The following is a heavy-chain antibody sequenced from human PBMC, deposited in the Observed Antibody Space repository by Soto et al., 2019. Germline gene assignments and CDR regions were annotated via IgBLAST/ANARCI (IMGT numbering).Heavy chain of an antibody. D-gene: IGHD5-18*01. CDR3: ARELGYGSSYGYLY. Sequence: QVQLQQWGAGLLKPSETLSLTCAVYGGSFSGYYWSWIRQPPGKGLEWIGEINHSGSTNYNPSLKGRVPLSVDTSKHQFSLKLSYVTAADTAVYYCARELGYGSSYGYLYWGQGTLVTVSS. CDR1: GGSFSGYY. CDR2: INHSGST. J-gene: IGHJ4*02. V-gene: IGHV4-34*01.